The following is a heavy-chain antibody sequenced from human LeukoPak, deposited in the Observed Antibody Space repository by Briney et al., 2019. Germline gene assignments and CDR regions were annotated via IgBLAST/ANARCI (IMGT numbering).Heavy chain of an antibody. V-gene: IGHV3-30*18. CDR1: GFTFSSYG. Sequence: PGGSLRLSCAASGFTFSSYGMHWVRQAPGKGLEWVAVISYDGSNKYYADSVKGRFTISRDNSKNTLYLQMNSLRAEDTAVYYCAKDRSTGYFQDYYYMDVWGKGTTVTISS. CDR2: ISYDGSNK. CDR3: AKDRSTGYFQDYYYMDV. D-gene: IGHD3-9*01. J-gene: IGHJ6*03.